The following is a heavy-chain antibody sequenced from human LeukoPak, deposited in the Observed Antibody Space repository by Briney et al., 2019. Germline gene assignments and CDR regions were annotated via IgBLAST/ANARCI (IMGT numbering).Heavy chain of an antibody. CDR3: ARGMAVYYYYGMDV. D-gene: IGHD5-24*01. CDR1: GGSFSGYY. J-gene: IGHJ6*02. V-gene: IGHV4-34*01. CDR2: INHSGST. Sequence: SETLSLTCAVYGGSFSGYYWSWIRQPPGKGLEWIGEINHSGSTNYNPYPKSRVTISVDTSKNQFSLKLSSVTAADTAVYYCARGMAVYYYYGMDVWGQGTTVTVSS.